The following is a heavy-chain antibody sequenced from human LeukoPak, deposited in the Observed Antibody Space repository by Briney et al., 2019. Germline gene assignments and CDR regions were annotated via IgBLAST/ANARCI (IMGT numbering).Heavy chain of an antibody. CDR1: GYTFTSYY. D-gene: IGHD3-3*01. CDR3: ARAYDFWSGYYKVYFDY. Sequence: ASVKVSCKASGYTFTSYYMHWVRQAPAQGLEWMGIINPSGGSTSYAQKFQGRVTMTRDTSTSTVYMELSSLRSEDTAVYYCARAYDFWSGYYKVYFDYWGQGTLVTVSS. CDR2: INPSGGST. V-gene: IGHV1-46*03. J-gene: IGHJ4*02.